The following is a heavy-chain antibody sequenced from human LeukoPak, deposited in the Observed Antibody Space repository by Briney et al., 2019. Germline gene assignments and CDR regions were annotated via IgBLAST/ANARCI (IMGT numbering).Heavy chain of an antibody. V-gene: IGHV3-23*01. J-gene: IGHJ4*02. CDR1: GFTFSNYA. D-gene: IGHD5-18*01. Sequence: PGGSLRLSCATSGFTFSNYAMCWVRQAPGKGLDWVSGISGGADSAHYADSVKGRFTISRDNSRNTLYLQMNSLRAEDTAVYYCAKVGYTYGPQPFDYWGQGTLVTVSS. CDR2: ISGGADSA. CDR3: AKVGYTYGPQPFDY.